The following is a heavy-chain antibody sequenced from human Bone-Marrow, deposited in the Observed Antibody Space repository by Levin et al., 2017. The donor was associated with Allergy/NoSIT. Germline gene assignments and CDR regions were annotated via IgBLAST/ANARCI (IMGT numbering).Heavy chain of an antibody. V-gene: IGHV3-15*01. CDR1: GFTFSNAW. CDR2: IKSKTDGGTT. CDR3: TTDIVVVPAATPYYDYGMDV. D-gene: IGHD2-2*02. J-gene: IGHJ6*02. Sequence: GESLKISCAASGFTFSNAWMSWVRQAPGKGLEWVGRIKSKTDGGTTDYAAPVKGRFTISRDDSKNTLYLQMNSLKTEDTAVYYCTTDIVVVPAATPYYDYGMDVWGQGTTVTVSS.